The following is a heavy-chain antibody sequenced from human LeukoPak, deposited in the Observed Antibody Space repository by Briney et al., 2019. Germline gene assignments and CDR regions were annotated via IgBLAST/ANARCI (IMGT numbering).Heavy chain of an antibody. J-gene: IGHJ4*02. V-gene: IGHV1-46*01. D-gene: IGHD6-6*01. CDR2: INPTGGST. CDR1: GYTFPSYF. Sequence: ASVKVSCKASGYTFPSYFMHWVRQAPGQGLEWMGIINPTGGSTTYAQKFQGRVTLTRDTSTSTVYMELSSLRSDDTAVYYCARTAARRFDYWGQGTLVTASS. CDR3: ARTAARRFDY.